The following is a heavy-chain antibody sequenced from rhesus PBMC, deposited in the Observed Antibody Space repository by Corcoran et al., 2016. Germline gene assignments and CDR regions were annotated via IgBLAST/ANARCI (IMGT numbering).Heavy chain of an antibody. V-gene: IGHV4-143*01. CDR2: IYVNSAST. CDR1: GGSMRGDSS. Sequence: QVQLQASGQGLVTTSETLSLTCNDLGGSMRGDSSVTWIRKPPGKGLEWIGGIYVNSASTYYNPSLKSRVTISKDTSKNQLSLKLSSVTAADTAVYYCARRGTYFDYWGQGVLVTVSS. CDR3: ARRGTYFDY. J-gene: IGHJ4*01.